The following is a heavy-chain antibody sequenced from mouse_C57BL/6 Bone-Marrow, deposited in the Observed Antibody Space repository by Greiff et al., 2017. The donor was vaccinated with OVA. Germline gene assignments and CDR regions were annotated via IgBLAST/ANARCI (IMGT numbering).Heavy chain of an antibody. CDR2: IYPGSGSI. CDR1: GYTFTEYT. CDR3: ARHEEVYSNYFDY. D-gene: IGHD2-5*01. Sequence: VKVVESGAELVKPGASVKLSCKASGYTFTEYTIHWVKQRSGQGLEWIGWIYPGSGSIKYNEKFKDKATLTADKSSRTVSMELSRLTSQDSAVYFCARHEEVYSNYFDYWGQGTTLTVSS. V-gene: IGHV1-62-2*01. J-gene: IGHJ2*01.